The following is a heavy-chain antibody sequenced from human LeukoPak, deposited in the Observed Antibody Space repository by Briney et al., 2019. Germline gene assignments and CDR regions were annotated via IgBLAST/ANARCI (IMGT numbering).Heavy chain of an antibody. J-gene: IGHJ6*02. V-gene: IGHV4-59*01. CDR1: GGSINTYY. CDR2: NHYSGST. Sequence: SETLSLTCTVSGGSINTYYWSWIRQPPGKGLEWIGYNHYSGSTNYNPSLKSRVTISVDTSNNQFSLRLSSVTAADTAVYYCASSSAYYYYGMDVWGQGTTVTVSS. CDR3: ASSSAYYYYGMDV.